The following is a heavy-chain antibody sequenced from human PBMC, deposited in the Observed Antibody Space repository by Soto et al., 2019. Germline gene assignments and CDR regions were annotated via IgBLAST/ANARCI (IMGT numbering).Heavy chain of an antibody. V-gene: IGHV1-18*01. Sequence: VKVSCKASGYTFTSYGISWVRQAPGQGLEWMGWISAYNGNTNYAQKLQGRVTMTTDTSTSTAYMELRSLRSDDTAVYYCARPSSSMAHDAFGIWGQGTMVTVSS. CDR1: GYTFTSYG. D-gene: IGHD6-6*01. CDR2: ISAYNGNT. J-gene: IGHJ3*02. CDR3: ARPSSSMAHDAFGI.